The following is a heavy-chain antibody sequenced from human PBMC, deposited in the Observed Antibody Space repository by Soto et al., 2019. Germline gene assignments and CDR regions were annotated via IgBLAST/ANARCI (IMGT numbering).Heavy chain of an antibody. Sequence: QVQLVQSGAEVKKPGASVKVSCKASGYTFTSYDINWVRQATGQGLEWMGWMNPNSGNTGYAQKFQGRVTMTRNTSISTAYMELSSLRSEDTAVYYCARGQVVQGVIITNYYYYYMDVWGKGTTVTVSS. CDR3: ARGQVVQGVIITNYYYYYMDV. CDR1: GYTFTSYD. J-gene: IGHJ6*03. V-gene: IGHV1-8*01. D-gene: IGHD3-10*01. CDR2: MNPNSGNT.